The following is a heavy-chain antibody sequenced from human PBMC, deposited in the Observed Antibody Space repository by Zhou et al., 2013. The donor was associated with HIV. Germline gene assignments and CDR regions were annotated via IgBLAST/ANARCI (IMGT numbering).Heavy chain of an antibody. V-gene: IGHV1-24*01. Sequence: QVQLLQSEAEVKPPGASVKVSCKVFGYTLADLAIHWVRLPPGQGLEWMGGFDPEDVMTVYAQKFEGRVSLTQDASSDTAYMSMTSLTSDDTAVYYCATTPPLERGFCGHGCDWGRRLVGGRGTPVTVS. D-gene: IGHD3-16*01. CDR3: ATTPPLERGFCGHGCDWGRRLV. CDR2: FDPEDVMT. CDR1: GYTLADLA. J-gene: IGHJ4*02.